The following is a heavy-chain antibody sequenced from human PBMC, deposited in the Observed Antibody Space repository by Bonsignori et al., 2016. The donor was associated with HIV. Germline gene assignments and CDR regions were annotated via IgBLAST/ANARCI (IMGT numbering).Heavy chain of an antibody. CDR2: IGADTRYK. Sequence: EVRLVESGGTLVKPGGSLRLSCEASGFTFRTYDMNWVRQAPGKGPEWVSSIGADTRYKFYADSVRGRFTISRDNSKNSLYLEMNSLRAEDTAVYYCARDPRYNWNDGLDYWGQGTRVTV. J-gene: IGHJ4*02. CDR1: GFTFRTYD. V-gene: IGHV3-21*01. CDR3: ARDPRYNWNDGLDY. D-gene: IGHD1-1*01.